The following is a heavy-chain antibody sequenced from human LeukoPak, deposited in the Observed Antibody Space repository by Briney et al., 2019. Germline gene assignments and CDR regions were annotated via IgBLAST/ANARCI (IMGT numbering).Heavy chain of an antibody. D-gene: IGHD3-10*01. Sequence: GGSLRLSCAASGFTFSSYSMNWARPAPGKGLEWVSSISSSSSYIYYADSVKGRFTISRDNAKNSLYLQMNSLRAEDTAVYYCAREEELWFGGGQGTLVTVSS. CDR3: AREEELWFG. CDR1: GFTFSSYS. V-gene: IGHV3-21*01. J-gene: IGHJ4*02. CDR2: ISSSSSYI.